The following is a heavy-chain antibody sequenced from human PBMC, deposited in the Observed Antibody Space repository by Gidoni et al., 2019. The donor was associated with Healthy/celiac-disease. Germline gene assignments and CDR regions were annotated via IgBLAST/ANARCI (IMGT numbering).Heavy chain of an antibody. V-gene: IGHV3-23*01. D-gene: IGHD2-2*01. CDR1: GFTVSSYA. Sequence: EVQLLESGGGLVQTGVSLSLSCSASGFTVSSYAMGWVGQGAGKGLEWVSRSSGSVGSTYYADSVKGRFTISRDNSKNTLYLKMNSLRAEDTAVYDCAKVEGDCSSTSCSFTYGMDVWGQGTTVTVSS. J-gene: IGHJ6*02. CDR2: SSGSVGST. CDR3: AKVEGDCSSTSCSFTYGMDV.